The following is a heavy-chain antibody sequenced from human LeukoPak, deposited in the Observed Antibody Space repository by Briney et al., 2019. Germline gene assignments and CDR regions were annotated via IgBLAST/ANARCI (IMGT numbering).Heavy chain of an antibody. D-gene: IGHD3-3*01. V-gene: IGHV1-18*01. J-gene: IGHJ4*02. CDR1: GYTFNKFG. CDR2: ISAYNGKT. Sequence: ASVKVSCKASGYTFNKFGITWVRQAPGQGLECMGWISAYNGKTKYTQKFQDRVTMTTDASTTTAYMELRSLRFDDTAVYYCARAITIFGVVSYYFDYWGQGTLVTVSS. CDR3: ARAITIFGVVSYYFDY.